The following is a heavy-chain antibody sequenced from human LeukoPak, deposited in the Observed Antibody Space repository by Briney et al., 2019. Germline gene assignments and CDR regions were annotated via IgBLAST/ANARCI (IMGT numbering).Heavy chain of an antibody. V-gene: IGHV3-33*01. J-gene: IGHJ2*01. CDR1: GFTFSSYG. D-gene: IGHD3-22*01. CDR2: IWYDGSNK. Sequence: GGSLRLSCAASGFTFSSYGMHWVRQAPGKGLEWVAVIWYDGSNKYYADSVKGRFTISRDNSKNTLYLQMISLRAEDTAVYYCARDGFTMIVVGWYFDLWGRGTLVTVSS. CDR3: ARDGFTMIVVGWYFDL.